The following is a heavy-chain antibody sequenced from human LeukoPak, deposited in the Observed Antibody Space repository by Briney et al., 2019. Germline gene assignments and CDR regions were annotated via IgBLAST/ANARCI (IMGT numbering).Heavy chain of an antibody. D-gene: IGHD1-26*01. J-gene: IGHJ4*02. V-gene: IGHV1-46*01. CDR2: IDPSGGST. Sequence: ASVKVSCKASGYTFTTYYMHWVRQAPGQGLEWMGIIDPSGGSTSYAQKFQGRVTMTRDTSTSTVYMELSSLRSDDTAVYYCARDRGGSYVDYWGQGTLVTVSS. CDR3: ARDRGGSYVDY. CDR1: GYTFTTYY.